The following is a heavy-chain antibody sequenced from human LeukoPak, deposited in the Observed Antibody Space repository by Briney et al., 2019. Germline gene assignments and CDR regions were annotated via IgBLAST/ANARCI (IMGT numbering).Heavy chain of an antibody. Sequence: GGSLRLSCAASGFTFSSYGMHWVRQAPGKGLEWVAFIRYDGSNKYYADSVKGRFTISRDNAKNSLYLQMNSLRAEDTAVYYCARMLFGGSCYDYWGQGTLVTVSS. CDR2: IRYDGSNK. CDR1: GFTFSSYG. J-gene: IGHJ4*02. V-gene: IGHV3-30*02. CDR3: ARMLFGGSCYDY. D-gene: IGHD2-15*01.